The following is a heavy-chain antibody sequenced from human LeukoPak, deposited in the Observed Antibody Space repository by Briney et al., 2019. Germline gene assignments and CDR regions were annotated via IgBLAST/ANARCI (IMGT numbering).Heavy chain of an antibody. CDR2: INHSGST. V-gene: IGHV4-34*01. CDR1: GGTFRGYY. CDR3: ARVRFDWLLPFDY. J-gene: IGHJ4*02. Sequence: SETLTLTCAVYGGTFRGYYWSWIRQPPGKGLEWIGEINHSGSTNYNPSLKSRVTISVATSKYQFSLKLGSVTAADTAVYYCARVRFDWLLPFDYWGQGTLVTVSS. D-gene: IGHD3-9*01.